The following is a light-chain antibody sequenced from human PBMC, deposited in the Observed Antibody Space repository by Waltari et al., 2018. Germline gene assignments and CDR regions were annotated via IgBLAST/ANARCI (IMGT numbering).Light chain of an antibody. CDR3: QQYNNWPPYT. V-gene: IGKV3-15*01. J-gene: IGKJ2*01. Sequence: EIVMTQSPATLSVSPGERATPPCRASQRVSSNLAWYQQKHGQAPRPLIYGAATRATGIPARFSGSGSGTEFTLTISSLQSEDFAVYYCQQYNNWPPYTFGQGTKLEIK. CDR1: QRVSSN. CDR2: GAA.